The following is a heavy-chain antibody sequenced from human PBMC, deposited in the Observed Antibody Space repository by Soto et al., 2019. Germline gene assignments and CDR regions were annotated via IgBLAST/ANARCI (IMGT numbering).Heavy chain of an antibody. J-gene: IGHJ4*02. CDR3: AHGSGWLFDY. CDR1: GFSLSTTAVA. D-gene: IGHD6-19*01. Sequence: QITLKESGPPLVKPTQTLTLTCTFSGFSLSTTAVAVGWIRQPPGKALEWLALLYWNDDNHYSPSLRSRLTLTKDTYKNQVVLTMTNMDPVDTATYYCAHGSGWLFDYWSPGTLVTVSS. V-gene: IGHV2-5*01. CDR2: LYWNDDN.